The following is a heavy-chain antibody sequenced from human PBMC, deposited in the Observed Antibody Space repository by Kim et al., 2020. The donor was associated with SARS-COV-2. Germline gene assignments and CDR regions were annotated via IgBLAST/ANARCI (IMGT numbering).Heavy chain of an antibody. CDR3: AKDVYDSSGFYWNY. D-gene: IGHD3-22*01. CDR2: ISGSGRST. CDR1: GFTFNSYA. J-gene: IGHJ4*02. V-gene: IGHV3-23*01. Sequence: GGSLRLSCAASGFTFNSYAMSWVRQAPGKGLEWVSSISGSGRSTYYADSVKGRFTISRDNSKKTVYLQMNSLRAADTAVYYCAKDVYDSSGFYWNYWGQGTLVTVSS.